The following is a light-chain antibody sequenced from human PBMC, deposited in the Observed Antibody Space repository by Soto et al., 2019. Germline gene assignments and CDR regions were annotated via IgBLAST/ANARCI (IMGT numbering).Light chain of an antibody. CDR1: QSVSSSY. J-gene: IGKJ2*01. CDR2: GAS. CDR3: QQYGSSLYN. V-gene: IGKV3-20*01. Sequence: EIGLTQSPGTLSLAPGERATLSCRASQSVSSSYLAWYQQKPGQAPRLLIYGASSRATGIPDRFSGSGSGTDFTLTISRLEPEDFAVYYWQQYGSSLYNFGQGTKLEIK.